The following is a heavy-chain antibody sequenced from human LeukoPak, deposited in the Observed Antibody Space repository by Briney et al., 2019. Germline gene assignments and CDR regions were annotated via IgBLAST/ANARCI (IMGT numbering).Heavy chain of an antibody. CDR1: GYTFTIYG. V-gene: IGHV1-18*01. J-gene: IGHJ4*02. Sequence: AAVKVSRKASGYTFTIYGISWVRQAPGQGLEWMGWSSAYNGNTNYAEKLQGRVTMTTDTSTSTVYMELRSLRSDDTAVYYCARERLRYFDWSSDYWGQGTLVTVSS. CDR3: ARERLRYFDWSSDY. CDR2: SSAYNGNT. D-gene: IGHD3-9*01.